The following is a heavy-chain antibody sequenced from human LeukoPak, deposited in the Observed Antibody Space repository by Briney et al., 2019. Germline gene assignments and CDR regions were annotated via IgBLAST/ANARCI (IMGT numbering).Heavy chain of an antibody. V-gene: IGHV4-59*01. CDR1: GGSISSYY. D-gene: IGHD3-22*01. J-gene: IGHJ4*02. Sequence: SETLSLTCTVSGGSISSYYWSWIRQPPGKGLEWIGHIYSSGSANYNPSLKSRVTISVDTSKNQFSLKLSSVTAADTAVYYCARNYDSSGYTAFGYWGRGTLLTVSS. CDR2: IYSSGSA. CDR3: ARNYDSSGYTAFGY.